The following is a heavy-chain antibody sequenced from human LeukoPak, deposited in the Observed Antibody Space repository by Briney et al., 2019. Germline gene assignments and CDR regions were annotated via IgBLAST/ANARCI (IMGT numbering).Heavy chain of an antibody. CDR1: GYTFTNDY. J-gene: IGHJ4*02. V-gene: IGHV1-46*01. CDR2: IYPRDGST. Sequence: ASVKVSCKASGYTFTNDYLHWVRQAPGQGLEWMGMIYPRDGSTSYAQNFQGRVTVTRDTSTTTVHMELRGLRSEDTAVYYCARDQEGFDYWGQGTVVTVSS. CDR3: ARDQEGFDY.